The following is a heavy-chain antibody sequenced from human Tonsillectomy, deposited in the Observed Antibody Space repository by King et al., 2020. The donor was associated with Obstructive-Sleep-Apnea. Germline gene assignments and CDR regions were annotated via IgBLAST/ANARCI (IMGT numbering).Heavy chain of an antibody. J-gene: IGHJ4*02. CDR1: GFTFSRYG. V-gene: IGHV3-30*18. CDR3: AKVDYPWDSYRSIDF. Sequence: HVQLVESGGGVVQPGESLRLSRAASGFTFSRYGMHWVRPVPGKGLEWVTLISRDGSKEYYVDSVKGRFTVSRDNSKNTLSLQMNSLRPEDTAVYYCAKVDYPWDSYRSIDFWGQGTLVTVSS. D-gene: IGHD3-16*01. CDR2: ISRDGSKE.